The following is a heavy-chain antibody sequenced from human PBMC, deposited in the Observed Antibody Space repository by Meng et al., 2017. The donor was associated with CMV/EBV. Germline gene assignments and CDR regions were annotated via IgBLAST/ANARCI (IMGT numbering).Heavy chain of an antibody. D-gene: IGHD3-3*01. CDR3: ARYYPSLPYYDFWSGYHYYYYYGMDV. Sequence: GESLKISCAASGFTFSDYYISWIRQAPGKGLKWVSYISSSSSTIYYVDSVKGRFTISRDNAKNSLYLQMNSLRAEDKAVYYCARYYPSLPYYDFWSGYHYYYYYGMDVWGQGTTVTVSS. CDR1: GFTFSDYY. J-gene: IGHJ6*02. CDR2: ISSSSSTI. V-gene: IGHV3-11*04.